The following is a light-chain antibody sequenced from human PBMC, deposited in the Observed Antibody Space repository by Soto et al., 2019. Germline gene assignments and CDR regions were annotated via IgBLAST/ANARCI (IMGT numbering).Light chain of an antibody. CDR2: GNN. V-gene: IGLV1-40*01. CDR1: NSNIGADYG. J-gene: IGLJ3*02. CDR3: QSYDSNLVGLV. Sequence: QLVLTQPPSVSGAPGHRVTISCTGTNSNIGADYGVQWYQQFPGTAPKLLIYGNNNRPSGVSDRFSGSKSATSASLAITGLQPGDEADYYCQSYDSNLVGLVFGAGTKLT.